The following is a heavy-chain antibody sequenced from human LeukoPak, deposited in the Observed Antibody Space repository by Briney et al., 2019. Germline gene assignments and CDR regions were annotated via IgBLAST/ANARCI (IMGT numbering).Heavy chain of an antibody. Sequence: SETLSLTCAVYGGSFSGYYWSWIRQPPGKGLEWIGEINHSGSTNYNPSLKSRVTISVDTSKNQFSLKLSSVTAADTAVYYCARGPRTIFGVVLRYYGMDVWGQGTTVTVSS. CDR2: INHSGST. J-gene: IGHJ6*02. CDR1: GGSFSGYY. D-gene: IGHD3-3*01. CDR3: ARGPRTIFGVVLRYYGMDV. V-gene: IGHV4-34*01.